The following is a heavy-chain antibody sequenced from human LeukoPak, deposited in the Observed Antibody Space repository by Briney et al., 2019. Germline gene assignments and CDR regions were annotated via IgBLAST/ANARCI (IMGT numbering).Heavy chain of an antibody. CDR2: INPSGGST. V-gene: IGHV1-46*01. Sequence: GESLKISCKGSGYSFTSYWIGWVRHAPGQGLEWMGIINPSGGSTSYAQKFQGRVTMTRDMSTSTVYMELSSLRSEDTAVYYCARDVSQTVTLDYWGQGTLVTVSS. D-gene: IGHD4-11*01. CDR1: GYSFTSYW. CDR3: ARDVSQTVTLDY. J-gene: IGHJ4*02.